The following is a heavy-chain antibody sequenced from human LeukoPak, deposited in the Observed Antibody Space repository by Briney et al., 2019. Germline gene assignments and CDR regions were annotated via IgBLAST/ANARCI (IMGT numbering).Heavy chain of an antibody. CDR3: ARHSALAAADY. CDR2: INHSGST. J-gene: IGHJ4*02. V-gene: IGHV4-34*01. D-gene: IGHD6-13*01. Sequence: SETLSLTCAVYGGSFSGYYWSWIRQPPGTGLEWIGEINHSGSTNYNPSLKSRVTISVDTSKNQFSLKLSSVTAADTAVYYCARHSALAAADYWGQGTLVTVSS. CDR1: GGSFSGYY.